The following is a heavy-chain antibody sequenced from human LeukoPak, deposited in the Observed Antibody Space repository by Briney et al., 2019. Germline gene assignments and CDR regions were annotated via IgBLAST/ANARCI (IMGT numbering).Heavy chain of an antibody. CDR1: GFTFSSYW. D-gene: IGHD5-18*01. CDR3: ARDLSGVTGYTYGRGIDY. Sequence: PGGSLRLSCAAPGFTFSSYWMSWVRQAPGKGLEGVADIKTDGSEKYYVDSVKGRFTISRDNAKTSLYLQMNSLRAEDTAVYYCARDLSGVTGYTYGRGIDYWGQGTLVTVSS. CDR2: IKTDGSEK. J-gene: IGHJ4*02. V-gene: IGHV3-7*01.